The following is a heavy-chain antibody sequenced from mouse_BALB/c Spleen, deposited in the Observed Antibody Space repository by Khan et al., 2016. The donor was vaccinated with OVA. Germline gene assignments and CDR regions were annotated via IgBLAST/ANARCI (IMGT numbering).Heavy chain of an antibody. J-gene: IGHJ2*01. Sequence: EVQLLETGPGLVKPSQSLSLTCTVTGYSITSDYAWNWIRQFPGNKLEWMGHISYSGNTKYNPSLKSRISITRDTSKNQFLLQLNSVTTEDTATYYCARIYGGDFDYWGQGTTLTVSS. CDR3: ARIYGGDFDY. CDR1: GYSITSDYA. D-gene: IGHD1-1*02. V-gene: IGHV3-2*02. CDR2: ISYSGNT.